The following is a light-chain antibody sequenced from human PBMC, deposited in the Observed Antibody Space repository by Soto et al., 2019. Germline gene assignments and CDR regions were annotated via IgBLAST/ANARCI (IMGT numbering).Light chain of an antibody. CDR1: SSDVGAYTY. Sequence: QSVLTQPASVSGSPGQSITISCTGTSSDVGAYTYVSWYQQHPGKAPKLIIFEVNNRPSGLSNRFSGSKSGNTASLTIFGLRTEDEADYYCSSYVGNSTLIFGGGTKLTVL. J-gene: IGLJ2*01. CDR3: SSYVGNSTLI. CDR2: EVN. V-gene: IGLV2-14*01.